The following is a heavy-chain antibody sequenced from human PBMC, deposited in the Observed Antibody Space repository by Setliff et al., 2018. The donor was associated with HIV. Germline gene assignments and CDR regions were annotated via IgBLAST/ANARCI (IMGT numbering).Heavy chain of an antibody. D-gene: IGHD5-18*01. CDR2: IYPGDSDT. V-gene: IGHV5-51*01. J-gene: IGHJ6*02. CDR1: GYSFTSYW. CDR3: ARPGYSYGSFYYSMDV. Sequence: PGESLKISCKGSGYSFTSYWIGWVRQMPGKGLEWMGIIYPGDSDTRYRPSFQGQVTISVDKSITTAYLQWTSLKASDTAIYYCARPGYSYGSFYYSMDVWGQGTTVTVSS.